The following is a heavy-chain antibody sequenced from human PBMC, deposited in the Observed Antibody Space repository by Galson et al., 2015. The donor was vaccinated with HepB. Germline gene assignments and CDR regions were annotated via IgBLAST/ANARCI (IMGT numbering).Heavy chain of an antibody. D-gene: IGHD2-2*01. CDR1: GGTFSSYA. Sequence: SVKVSCKASGGTFSSYAISWVRQAPGQGLEWMGWMNPNSGNTGYAQKFQGRVTMTRNTSISTAYMELSSLRSEDTAVYYCARVPCSSTSCYGYYYYYYYMDVWGKGTTVTVSS. CDR2: MNPNSGNT. V-gene: IGHV1-8*02. J-gene: IGHJ6*03. CDR3: ARVPCSSTSCYGYYYYYYYMDV.